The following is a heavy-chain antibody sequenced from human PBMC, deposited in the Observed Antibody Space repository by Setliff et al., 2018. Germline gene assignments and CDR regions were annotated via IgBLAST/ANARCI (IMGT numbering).Heavy chain of an antibody. CDR1: GFTVTGSY. V-gene: IGHV3-66*04. Sequence: GESLKISCEASGFTVTGSYISWVRQIPGKGLQWVSIIHADGSTYYADSVRGRFTIYRDSSKNTVSVQMRNLRVEDTAVYYCARQSGSGSSPYFDFWGQGTLVTVSS. CDR3: ARQSGSGSSPYFDF. CDR2: IHADGST. J-gene: IGHJ4*02. D-gene: IGHD3-10*01.